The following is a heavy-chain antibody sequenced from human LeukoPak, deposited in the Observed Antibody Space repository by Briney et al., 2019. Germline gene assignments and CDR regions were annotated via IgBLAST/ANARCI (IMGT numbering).Heavy chain of an antibody. V-gene: IGHV3-30*03. CDR2: ISYDGSNK. J-gene: IGHJ6*03. D-gene: IGHD3/OR15-3a*01. Sequence: PGRSLRLSCAASGFTFSSYGMHWVRQAPGKGLEWVAVISYDGSNKYYADSVKGRFTISRDNSKNTLYLQMNSLRAEDTAVYYCARDLDFTLYMDVWGKGTTVTVSS. CDR1: GFTFSSYG. CDR3: ARDLDFTLYMDV.